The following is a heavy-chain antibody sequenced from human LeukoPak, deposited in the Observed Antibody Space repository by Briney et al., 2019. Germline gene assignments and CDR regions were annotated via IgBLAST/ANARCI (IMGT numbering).Heavy chain of an antibody. CDR1: GGSISSYY. D-gene: IGHD2-2*01. CDR2: IYYSGST. Sequence: SETLSLTCTVSGGSISSYYWSWVRQPPGKGLEWIGYIYYSGSTNYNPSLKSRVTISVDTSKNQFSLKLSSVTAADTAVYYCARVVPAINWFDPWGQGTLVTVSS. V-gene: IGHV4-59*01. CDR3: ARVVPAINWFDP. J-gene: IGHJ5*02.